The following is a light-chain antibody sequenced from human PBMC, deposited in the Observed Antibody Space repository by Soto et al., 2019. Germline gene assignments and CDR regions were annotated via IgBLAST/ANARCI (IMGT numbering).Light chain of an antibody. CDR1: QDISNY. V-gene: IGKV1-33*01. J-gene: IGKJ5*01. CDR2: DAS. Sequence: DIQMTQSPSSLSASVGDRVTITCQASQDISNYLNWYQQKPGKAPKLLIYDASNLETGVPSRFSGSGSGTDFTFTISSLQPEDIATYYCQQYDNLTFSQGTRLEI. CDR3: QQYDNLT.